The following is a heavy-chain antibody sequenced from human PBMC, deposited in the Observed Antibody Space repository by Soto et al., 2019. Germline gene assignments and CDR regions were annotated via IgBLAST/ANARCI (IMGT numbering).Heavy chain of an antibody. CDR1: GGSISSYY. V-gene: IGHV4-59*01. J-gene: IGHJ5*02. D-gene: IGHD3-10*01. CDR3: ARDWIPGSGSNWATNLFDP. CDR2: IYYSGST. Sequence: PSETLSLTCTVSGGSISSYYWSWIRQPPGKGLEWIGYIYYSGSTNYNPSLKSRVTISVDTSKNQFSLKLSSVTAADTAVYYCARDWIPGSGSNWATNLFDPWGQGTLVTVSS.